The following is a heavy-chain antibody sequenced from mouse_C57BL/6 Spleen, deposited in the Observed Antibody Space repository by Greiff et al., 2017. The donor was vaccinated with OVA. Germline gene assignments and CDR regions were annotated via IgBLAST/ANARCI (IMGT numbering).Heavy chain of an antibody. CDR3: AREGFITTVVALYYAMDY. J-gene: IGHJ4*01. Sequence: VQLQQSGAELVKPGASVKLSCKASGYTFTSYWMHWVKQRPGQGLEWIGMIHPNSGSTNYNEKFKSKATLTVDKSSSTAYMQLSSLTSEDSAVYYCAREGFITTVVALYYAMDYWGQGTSVTVSS. CDR2: IHPNSGST. D-gene: IGHD1-1*01. V-gene: IGHV1-64*01. CDR1: GYTFTSYW.